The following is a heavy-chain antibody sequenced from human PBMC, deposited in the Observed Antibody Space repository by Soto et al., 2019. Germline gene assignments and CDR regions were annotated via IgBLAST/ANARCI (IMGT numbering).Heavy chain of an antibody. CDR1: GDTFSSYA. CDR3: ARRRYCRYDCYNKHYYGMVV. CDR2: VIPVLGTT. Sequence: QVQLVQSGAEVKKPGSSVKVSCRASGDTFSSYAVNWVRQAPGRGLEWMGRVIPVLGTTDYAQKFRGRVTMSADKSRNTVHMELSSLRSDDTAVYYCARRRYCRYDCYNKHYYGMVVGGQGTTVTVAS. J-gene: IGHJ6*02. D-gene: IGHD2-21*02. V-gene: IGHV1-69*08.